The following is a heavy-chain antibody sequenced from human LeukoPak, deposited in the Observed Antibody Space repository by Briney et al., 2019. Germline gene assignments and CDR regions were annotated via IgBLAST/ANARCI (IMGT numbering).Heavy chain of an antibody. CDR2: INHSGST. V-gene: IGHV4-34*01. Sequence: PSETLSLTCAVYGGSFSGYYWSWIRQPPGKGLEWLGEINHSGSTNYNPSLKSRVTISVDTSKNLFSLRLSSVTAADTAVYYCARRAYYYDSSGYYYSDYYFDYWGQGALVTVSS. J-gene: IGHJ4*02. D-gene: IGHD3-22*01. CDR3: ARRAYYYDSSGYYYSDYYFDY. CDR1: GGSFSGYY.